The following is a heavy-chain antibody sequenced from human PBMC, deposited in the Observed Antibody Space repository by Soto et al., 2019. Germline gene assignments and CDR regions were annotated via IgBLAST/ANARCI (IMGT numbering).Heavy chain of an antibody. Sequence: GGSLRLSSAASGFNFGGRGMIWVRQAPGKGLEWLSYISPVSTSKYYADSAKGRFSISRDNARASLYLQMNSLRDDDTAVYYCATVDGPTVATMFFDYWGQGILVTVSS. CDR3: ATVDGPTVATMFFDY. CDR1: GFNFGGRG. CDR2: ISPVSTSK. V-gene: IGHV3-48*02. J-gene: IGHJ4*02. D-gene: IGHD5-12*01.